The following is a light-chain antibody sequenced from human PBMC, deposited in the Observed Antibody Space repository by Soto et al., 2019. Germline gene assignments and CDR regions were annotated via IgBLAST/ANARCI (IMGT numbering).Light chain of an antibody. V-gene: IGKV4-1*01. CDR2: WTS. CDR3: QQFYTTPT. J-gene: IGKJ4*01. Sequence: DIVMTQSPDSLAVSLGERATINCKSSQTILHSPNNKNALVWYQQKPGQPPKLLISWTSTRESGVPDRLSGSGSGTDFSLTISGLQAEDVAVYYCQQFYTTPTFGGGTTVEIK. CDR1: QTILHSPNNKNA.